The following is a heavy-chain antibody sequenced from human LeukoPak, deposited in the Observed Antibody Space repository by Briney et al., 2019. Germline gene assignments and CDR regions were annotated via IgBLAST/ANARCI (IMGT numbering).Heavy chain of an antibody. CDR2: ISYVSGAR. V-gene: IGHV3-48*01. CDR1: RDTLSSYS. Sequence: GGSLRLFCAASRDTLSSYSMNWVRQAPGKGLEWLSYISYVSGARYYAESVKGRFTISRDSSKTTLYLQMNSLRAEDTAVYYCAKEVSGSGSYYGGNDYWGQGTLVIVSS. J-gene: IGHJ4*02. CDR3: AKEVSGSGSYYGGNDY. D-gene: IGHD3-10*01.